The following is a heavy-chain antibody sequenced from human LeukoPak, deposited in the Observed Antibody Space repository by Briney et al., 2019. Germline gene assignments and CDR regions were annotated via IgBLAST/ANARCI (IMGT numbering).Heavy chain of an antibody. CDR2: ISGSGTTT. CDR3: SKDRGGSGGY. Sequence: GVPLRLSCAASGLTFSSHGISWAPKAQGKGREWVATISGSGTTTNYADSVKGRFTISRDNSKNTLYLQMNSLRADDTAVYYCSKDRGGSGGYWGQGTLVTVSS. V-gene: IGHV3-23*01. CDR1: GLTFSSHG. D-gene: IGHD2-15*01. J-gene: IGHJ4*02.